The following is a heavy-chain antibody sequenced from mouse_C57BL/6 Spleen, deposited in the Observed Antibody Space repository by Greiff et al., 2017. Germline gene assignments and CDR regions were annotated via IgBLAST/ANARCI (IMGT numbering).Heavy chain of an antibody. J-gene: IGHJ3*01. CDR1: GYTFTSYW. Sequence: LVESGAELVKPGASVKLSCKASGYTFTSYWMHWVKQRPGQGLEWIGMIHPNSGSTNYNEKFKSKATLTVDKSSSTAYMQLSSLTSEDSAVYYCARCRDDYDGFFAYWGQGTLVTVSA. CDR2: IHPNSGST. V-gene: IGHV1-64*01. CDR3: ARCRDDYDGFFAY. D-gene: IGHD2-4*01.